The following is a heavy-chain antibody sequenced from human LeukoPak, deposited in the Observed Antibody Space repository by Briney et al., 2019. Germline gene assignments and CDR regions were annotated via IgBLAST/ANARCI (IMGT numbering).Heavy chain of an antibody. J-gene: IGHJ6*03. V-gene: IGHV3-23*01. D-gene: IGHD3-22*01. CDR2: IGGSDGRT. CDR3: AKDSSSYDWGYTDV. Sequence: PGGSLRLSCAASGFTFSTYAMSWVRQAPGKGLEWVSLIGGSDGRTRYADSVKGRFTFSRDNSKNTLYLEMNSLRAEDTAVYYCAKDSSSYDWGYTDVWGKGTTVTISS. CDR1: GFTFSTYA.